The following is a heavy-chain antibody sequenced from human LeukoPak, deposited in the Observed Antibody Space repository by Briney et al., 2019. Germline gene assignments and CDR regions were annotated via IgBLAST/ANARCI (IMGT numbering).Heavy chain of an antibody. CDR2: IRSKAYGGTT. CDR1: GFTFGDYA. J-gene: IGHJ4*02. Sequence: HPGGSLRLSCTASGFTFGDYAMSWFRQAPGKGLEWVGFIRSKAYGGTTEYAASVKGRFTISRDDSKSIAYLQMNSLKTEDTAVYYCTRNIAGRPFDYWGQGTLVTVSS. CDR3: TRNIAGRPFDY. D-gene: IGHD1-14*01. V-gene: IGHV3-49*03.